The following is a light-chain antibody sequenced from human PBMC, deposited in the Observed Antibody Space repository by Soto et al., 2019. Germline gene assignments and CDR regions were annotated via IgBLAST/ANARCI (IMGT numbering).Light chain of an antibody. CDR1: SSDVGSYNL. J-gene: IGLJ2*01. Sequence: QSALTQPASVSGSPGQSITISCTGTSSDVGSYNLVSWYQHHPGKAPKLMIYEGSKRPSGVSNRFSGSKSGNTASLTISGLQAEDEADYYCSSYAVSSSLVVFGGGTKVTVL. CDR2: EGS. CDR3: SSYAVSSSLVV. V-gene: IGLV2-23*01.